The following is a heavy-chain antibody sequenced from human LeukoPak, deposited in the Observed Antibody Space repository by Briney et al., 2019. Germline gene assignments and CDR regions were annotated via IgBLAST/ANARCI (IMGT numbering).Heavy chain of an antibody. V-gene: IGHV3-74*01. CDR1: GFTFSSYW. CDR2: INSDGSST. Sequence: GGSLRLSCAASGFTFSSYWMHWVRHAPGKGLVWVSRINSDGSSTSYADSVKGRFTISRDNAKNTLYLQMNSLRAEDTAVYYCARGRAYYGSGRPFDYWGQGTLVTVSS. CDR3: ARGRAYYGSGRPFDY. J-gene: IGHJ4*02. D-gene: IGHD3-10*01.